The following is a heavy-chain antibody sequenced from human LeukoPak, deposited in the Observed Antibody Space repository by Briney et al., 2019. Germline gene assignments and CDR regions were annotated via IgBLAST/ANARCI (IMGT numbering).Heavy chain of an antibody. CDR1: GFTFSSYS. J-gene: IGHJ4*02. D-gene: IGHD2-8*01. V-gene: IGHV3-7*03. CDR2: IKEDGSER. Sequence: GGSLRLSCAASGFTFSSYSMNWVRQAPGKGLEWVASIKEDGSERQYVDSVKGRFSISRDNTKGSLFLQLNSLRAEDTAVYLGYCTNGVCHTRFDYWGQGTLVAVSS. CDR3: YCTNGVCHTRFDY.